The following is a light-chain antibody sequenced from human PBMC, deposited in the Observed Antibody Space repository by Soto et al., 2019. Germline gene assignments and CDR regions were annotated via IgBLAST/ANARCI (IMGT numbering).Light chain of an antibody. Sequence: EVVMTQSPATLSVSPGERATLSCRASESVSSNLAWYQQRPGQAPRLVIYGASTRATGIPARFSGGGSGTEFTLTISSLQSEDFAVYYRQQYNSWPPITFGQGTRLEIK. CDR1: ESVSSN. CDR2: GAS. V-gene: IGKV3-15*01. J-gene: IGKJ5*01. CDR3: QQYNSWPPIT.